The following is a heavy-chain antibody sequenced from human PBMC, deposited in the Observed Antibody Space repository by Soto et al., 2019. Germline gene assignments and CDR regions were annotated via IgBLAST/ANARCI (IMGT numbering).Heavy chain of an antibody. J-gene: IGHJ4*02. CDR3: AKTNYYDSSWYYDD. V-gene: IGHV3-30*18. CDR2: ISYDGSNK. CDR1: GFTFSSYG. D-gene: IGHD3-22*01. Sequence: GWSLRLSCSASGFTFSSYGMHWVRQAPGKGLEWVAVISYDGSNKYYADSVKGRFTISRDNSKNTLYLQMNSLRAEDTAVYYWAKTNYYDSSWYYDDWGRGTLVTVSS.